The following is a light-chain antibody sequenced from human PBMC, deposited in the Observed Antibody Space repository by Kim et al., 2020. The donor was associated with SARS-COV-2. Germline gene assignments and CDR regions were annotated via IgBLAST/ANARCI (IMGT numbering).Light chain of an antibody. J-gene: IGLJ1*01. V-gene: IGLV3-1*01. CDR3: QAWDSSTSYV. CDR2: QDT. CDR1: KLGDKY. Sequence: SPGQTASITGSGDKLGDKYSCWYQQKSGQSPVLVIYQDTKRPSGIPERFSGSNSGNTATLTISETQAMDEADYYCQAWDSSTSYVFGTGTKVTVL.